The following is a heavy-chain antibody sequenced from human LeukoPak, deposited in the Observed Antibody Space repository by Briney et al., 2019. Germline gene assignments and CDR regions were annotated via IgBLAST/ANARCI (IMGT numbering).Heavy chain of an antibody. CDR3: ASVSGSTQPHVGIRFDY. Sequence: SETLSLTCAVYGGSFSGYYWSWIRQPPGKGLEWIGEINHSGSTNYNPSLKSRVTISVDTSKNQFSLKLSSVTAADTAVYYCASVSGSTQPHVGIRFDYWAQGTLVTVSS. V-gene: IGHV4-34*01. J-gene: IGHJ4*02. D-gene: IGHD1-26*01. CDR2: INHSGST. CDR1: GGSFSGYY.